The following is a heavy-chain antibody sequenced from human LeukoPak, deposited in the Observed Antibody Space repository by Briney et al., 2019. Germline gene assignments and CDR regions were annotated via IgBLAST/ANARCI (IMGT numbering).Heavy chain of an antibody. CDR1: GYTFTSYN. D-gene: IGHD6-13*01. J-gene: IGHJ4*02. Sequence: ASVKVSCKASGYTFTSYNINWVRQAPGQGLEWMGIINPSGGSTNYAQKFQGRVTMTRNTSISTAYMELSSLRSEDTAVYYCARGFGGVAAAGHDFDYWGQGTLVTVSS. CDR3: ARGFGGVAAAGHDFDY. V-gene: IGHV1-46*01. CDR2: INPSGGST.